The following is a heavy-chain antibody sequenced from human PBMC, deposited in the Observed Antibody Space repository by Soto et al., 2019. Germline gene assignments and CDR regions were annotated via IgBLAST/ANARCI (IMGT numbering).Heavy chain of an antibody. V-gene: IGHV3-74*03. D-gene: IGHD6-25*01. CDR3: VRAPEQRPFDY. CDR1: GFTLSDNW. Sequence: EVQLVESGGGLVQPGGSLRLSCPASGFTLSDNWIHWVRRVPGKGLVWVSRTNSDGSSVTYADSVKGRFTLSRDNAKYTWFLQMDSLRVEDTAMYYCVRAPEQRPFDYWGQGTLVTVSS. J-gene: IGHJ4*02. CDR2: TNSDGSSV.